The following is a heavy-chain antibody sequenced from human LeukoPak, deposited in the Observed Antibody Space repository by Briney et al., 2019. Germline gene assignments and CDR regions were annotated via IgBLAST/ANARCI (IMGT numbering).Heavy chain of an antibody. D-gene: IGHD6-19*01. J-gene: IGHJ4*02. CDR2: IWFDGRNK. CDR1: GFTFSNYG. Sequence: GGSLRLSCAASGFTFSNYGMHWVRQAPGKGLEWVALIWFDGRNKFHADSVKGRFTISRDNPKNTLFLQMNSLRAEDTAVYYCAREWGPIAVSGGPGYWGQGALVTVSS. CDR3: AREWGPIAVSGGPGY. V-gene: IGHV3-33*01.